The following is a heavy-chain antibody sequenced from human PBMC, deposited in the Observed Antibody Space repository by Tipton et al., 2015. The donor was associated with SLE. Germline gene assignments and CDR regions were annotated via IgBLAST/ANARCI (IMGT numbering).Heavy chain of an antibody. CDR1: GFTFSSYE. CDR2: IWYDGSNK. V-gene: IGHV3-30*18. J-gene: IGHJ4*02. CDR3: AKGGHSFDY. Sequence: SLRLSCATSGFTFSSYEMIWVRQAPGKGLEWVAVIWYDGSNKYYADSVKGRFTISRDNSKNTLYLQMNSLRAEDTAVYYCAKGGHSFDYWGQGTLVTVSS. D-gene: IGHD3-16*01.